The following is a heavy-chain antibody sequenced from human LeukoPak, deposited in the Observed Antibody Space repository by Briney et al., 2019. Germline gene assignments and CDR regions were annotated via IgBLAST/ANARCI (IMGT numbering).Heavy chain of an antibody. CDR3: ARTIVVVTRRFDP. V-gene: IGHV3-11*04. Sequence: KPGGSLRLPCAASGFTFSDYYMSWIRQAPGKGLEWVSYISSSGSTIYYADSVKGRSTISRDNAKNSLYLQMNSLRAEDTAVYYCARTIVVVTRRFDPWGQGTLVTVSS. CDR2: ISSSGSTI. D-gene: IGHD3-22*01. J-gene: IGHJ5*02. CDR1: GFTFSDYY.